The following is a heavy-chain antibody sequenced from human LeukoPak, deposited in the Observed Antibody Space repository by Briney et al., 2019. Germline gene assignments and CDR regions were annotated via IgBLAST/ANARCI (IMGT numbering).Heavy chain of an antibody. D-gene: IGHD2-21*02. V-gene: IGHV3-23*01. Sequence: ETLSLTCTVSGGSISSSSYSWTWIRQPPGKGLEWVSCIRKNTDNTYYGDSVKGRFTISRDDSKNTVYLQMSSLRAEDTAVYYCALGSDCSSWGQGTLVTVSS. CDR2: IRKNTDNT. J-gene: IGHJ5*02. CDR1: GGSISSSSYS. CDR3: ALGSDCSS.